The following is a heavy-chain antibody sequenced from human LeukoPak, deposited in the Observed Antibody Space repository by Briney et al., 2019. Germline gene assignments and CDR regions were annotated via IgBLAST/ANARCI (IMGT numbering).Heavy chain of an antibody. Sequence: GGSLRLSCAASGFTLICCGTHWVRQAPGKGLEWVAFIRYDGSTKYYTDSVKGRFTISRDNSRDTLYLQMNSLRAEDTAVYYCAKDGDDSIDYWGQGTLVTVSS. J-gene: IGHJ4*02. D-gene: IGHD3-22*01. V-gene: IGHV3-30*02. CDR2: IRYDGSTK. CDR3: AKDGDDSIDY. CDR1: GFTLICCG.